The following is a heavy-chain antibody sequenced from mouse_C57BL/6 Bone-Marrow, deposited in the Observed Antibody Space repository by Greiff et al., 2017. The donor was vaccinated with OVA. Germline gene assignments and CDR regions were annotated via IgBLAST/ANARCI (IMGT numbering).Heavy chain of an antibody. J-gene: IGHJ1*03. CDR3: TREYWDWDD. Sequence: QVQLQQSGAELVRPGTSVKVSCKASGFAFTNYSIEWVKQRPGQGLEWIGVINPGSGGTNYNEKFKGKATLTADKSSSTAYMQLSSLTSEDSAVYCSTREYWDWDDWGTGTTVTVSS. CDR2: INPGSGGT. V-gene: IGHV1-54*01. CDR1: GFAFTNYS.